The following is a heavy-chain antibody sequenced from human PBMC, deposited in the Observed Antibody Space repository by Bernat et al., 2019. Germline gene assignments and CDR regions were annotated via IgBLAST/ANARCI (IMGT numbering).Heavy chain of an antibody. V-gene: IGHV3-30*01. CDR2: ISYDGSNK. D-gene: IGHD3-3*01. Sequence: VQLLESGGGLVQPGGSLRLSCAASGFTFSSYAMSWVRQAPGKGLEWVAVISYDGSNKYYADSVKGRFTISRDNSKNTLYLQMNSLRAEDTAVYYCARDYTLRFLEWLFRYWGQGTLVTVSS. CDR1: GFTFSSYA. CDR3: ARDYTLRFLEWLFRY. J-gene: IGHJ4*02.